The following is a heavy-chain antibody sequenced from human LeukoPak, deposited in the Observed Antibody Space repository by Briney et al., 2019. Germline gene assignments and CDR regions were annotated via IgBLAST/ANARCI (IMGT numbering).Heavy chain of an antibody. Sequence: SETLSLTCTVSGGSISSSSHYWGWIRQPPGKGLEWIASMSSSGTTYCKPSLKSRVTISVDTSKNQFSLKLSSVTAADTAVYYCARGKQQLHWFDPWGQGTLVTVSS. D-gene: IGHD6-13*01. CDR2: MSSSGTT. CDR1: GGSISSSSHY. V-gene: IGHV4-39*07. J-gene: IGHJ5*02. CDR3: ARGKQQLHWFDP.